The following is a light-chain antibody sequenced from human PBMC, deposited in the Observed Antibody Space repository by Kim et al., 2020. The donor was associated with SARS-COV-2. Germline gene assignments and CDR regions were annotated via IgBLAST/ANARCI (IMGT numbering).Light chain of an antibody. CDR2: DVS. CDR3: CSYAGSYTVV. CDR1: SSDVGGYNY. J-gene: IGLJ2*01. V-gene: IGLV2-11*01. Sequence: GPSVTISSTVTSSDVGGYNYFSWYQQHPGKAPKLMIYDVSKRPSGVPDRFSGSKSGNTASLTVSGLQAEDEADYYCCSYAGSYTVVFGGGTQLTVL.